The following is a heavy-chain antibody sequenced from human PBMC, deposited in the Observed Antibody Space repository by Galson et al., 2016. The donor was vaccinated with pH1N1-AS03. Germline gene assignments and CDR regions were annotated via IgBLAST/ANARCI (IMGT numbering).Heavy chain of an antibody. V-gene: IGHV1-18*01. Sequence: SVKVSCKASGCTFTTYGISWVRQAPGQGLEWMGWISAYYGDTHFAHKFQERVTLTRDTSTATAYMELRNLRSDDTAIYYCATYGYSVPFDAWGQGTLVTVSS. CDR1: GCTFTTYG. J-gene: IGHJ5*02. CDR2: ISAYYGDT. D-gene: IGHD4-11*01. CDR3: ATYGYSVPFDA.